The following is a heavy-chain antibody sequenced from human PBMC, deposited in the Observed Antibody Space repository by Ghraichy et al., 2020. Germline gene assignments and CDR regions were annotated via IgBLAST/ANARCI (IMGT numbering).Heavy chain of an antibody. CDR3: AREREAKQYYGMDV. Sequence: SVKVSCKASGGTFSSYAINWVRQAPGQGLEWMGGIIPLFGTANYAQKFQGRVTITADESANIAYMELSSLRSEDSAVYYCAREREAKQYYGMDVWGQGTTVTVSS. J-gene: IGHJ6*02. CDR1: GGTFSSYA. CDR2: IIPLFGTA. V-gene: IGHV1-69*13. D-gene: IGHD1-26*01.